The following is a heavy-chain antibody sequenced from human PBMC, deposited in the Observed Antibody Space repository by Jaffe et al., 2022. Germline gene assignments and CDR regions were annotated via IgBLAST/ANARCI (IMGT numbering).Heavy chain of an antibody. CDR2: IIPIFGTA. J-gene: IGHJ6*03. Sequence: QVQLVQSGAEVKKPGSSVKVSCKASGGTFSSYAISWVRQAPGQGLEWMGGIIPIFGTANYAQKFQGRVTITADESTSTAYMELSSLRSEDTAVYYCARTRIQQLVQDYYYYYYMDVWGKGTTVTVSS. CDR3: ARTRIQQLVQDYYYYYYMDV. D-gene: IGHD6-13*01. V-gene: IGHV1-69*01. CDR1: GGTFSSYA.